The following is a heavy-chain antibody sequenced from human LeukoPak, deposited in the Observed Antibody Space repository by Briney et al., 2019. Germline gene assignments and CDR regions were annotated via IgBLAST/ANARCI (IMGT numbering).Heavy chain of an antibody. CDR3: ARDHRQQLVGGFDY. J-gene: IGHJ4*02. CDR2: INHSGST. Sequence: SETLSLTCAVYGGSFSGYYWSWIRQPPGKGLEWIGEINHSGSTNYNPSLKSRVTISVDTSKNQFSLKLSSVTAVDTAVYYCARDHRQQLVGGFDYWGQGTLVTVSS. CDR1: GGSFSGYY. V-gene: IGHV4-34*01. D-gene: IGHD6-13*01.